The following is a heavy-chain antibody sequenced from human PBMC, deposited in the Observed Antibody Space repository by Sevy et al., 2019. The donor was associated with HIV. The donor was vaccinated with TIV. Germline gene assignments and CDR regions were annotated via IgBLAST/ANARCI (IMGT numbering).Heavy chain of an antibody. CDR2: ISGSGGST. CDR1: GFTFSSYA. D-gene: IGHD6-19*01. CDR3: AKDYLSGYSSGWGYYYYGMDV. J-gene: IGHJ6*02. V-gene: IGHV3-23*01. Sequence: GGFLRLSCAASGFTFSSYAMSWVRQAPGKGLEWVSAISGSGGSTYYADSVKGRFTSSRDNSKNTLYLQMNSLRAEDTAVYYCAKDYLSGYSSGWGYYYYGMDVWGQGTTVTVSS.